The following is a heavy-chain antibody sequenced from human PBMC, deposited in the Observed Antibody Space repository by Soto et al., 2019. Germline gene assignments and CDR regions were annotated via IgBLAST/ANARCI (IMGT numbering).Heavy chain of an antibody. CDR3: ALAGGQRVVVPAADYYYYGMDV. CDR2: IIPILGIA. D-gene: IGHD2-2*01. J-gene: IGHJ6*02. V-gene: IGHV1-69*02. Sequence: QVQLVQSGAEVKKPGSSVKVSCKASGGTFSSYTISWVRQAPGQGLEWMGRIIPILGIANYAQKFQGRVTITADKSTSTAYMGLSSLRSEDTAVYYCALAGGQRVVVPAADYYYYGMDVWGQGTTVTVSS. CDR1: GGTFSSYT.